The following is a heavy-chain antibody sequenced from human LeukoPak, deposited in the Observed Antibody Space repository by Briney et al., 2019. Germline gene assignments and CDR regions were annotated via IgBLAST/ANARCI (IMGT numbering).Heavy chain of an antibody. CDR2: IWYDGSNK. CDR1: GFTFSSYG. D-gene: IGHD6-19*01. J-gene: IGHJ4*02. Sequence: GGSLRLSCAASGFTFSSYGMHWVRQAPGKGLEWVAVIWYDGSNKYYADSVKGRFTISRDNSKNTLYLQTNSLRAEDTAVYYCAREQGSGWHHFDYWGQGTLVTVSS. CDR3: AREQGSGWHHFDY. V-gene: IGHV3-33*01.